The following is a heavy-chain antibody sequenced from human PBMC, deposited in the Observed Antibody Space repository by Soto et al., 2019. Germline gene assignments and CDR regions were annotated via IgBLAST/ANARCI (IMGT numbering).Heavy chain of an antibody. CDR3: AKDVR. CDR1: GFTFSPHW. V-gene: IGHV3-7*05. Sequence: EVQLVESGGDLVQPGGSLRLSCAASGFTFSPHWMSWVRQAPGKGLEWVANIKEDGSERYYADSVKGRFTISRDNAKNSLYLQMNGLRVEDTALYYCAKDVRWGQGTLVTVSS. CDR2: IKEDGSER. J-gene: IGHJ4*02.